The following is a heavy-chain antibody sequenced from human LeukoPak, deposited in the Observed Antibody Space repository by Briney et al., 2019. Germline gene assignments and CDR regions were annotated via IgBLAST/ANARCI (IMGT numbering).Heavy chain of an antibody. CDR2: IYTSGST. D-gene: IGHD6-19*01. CDR1: GGSISSGSYY. Sequence: SETLSLTCTVSGGSISSGSYYWSWIRQPAGKGLEWIGRIYTSGSTNYNPSLKSRVTISVDTSKNQFSLMLSSVTAAETVVYYCGREIAGAGLDYWGQGTLVTVSS. J-gene: IGHJ4*02. V-gene: IGHV4-61*02. CDR3: GREIAGAGLDY.